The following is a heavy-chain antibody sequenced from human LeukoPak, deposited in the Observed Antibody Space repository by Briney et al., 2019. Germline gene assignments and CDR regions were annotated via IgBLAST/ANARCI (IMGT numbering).Heavy chain of an antibody. V-gene: IGHV1-46*01. J-gene: IGHJ1*01. D-gene: IGHD2-21*01. CDR2: INPSGGST. Sequence: ASVKVSCKASGYTFINYYMHWVRQAPGQGLEWMGIINPSGGSTSYAQKFQGRVTMTRDTSTSTVYMGLSSLRSEDTAVYYCARDESTSILWWWGQGTLVTVSS. CDR1: GYTFINYY. CDR3: ARDESTSILWW.